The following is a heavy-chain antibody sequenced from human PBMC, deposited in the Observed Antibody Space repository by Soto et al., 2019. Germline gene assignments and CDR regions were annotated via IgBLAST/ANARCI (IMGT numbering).Heavy chain of an antibody. Sequence: GESRKISCKGSGYSFTSYWISWVRQMPGKGLEWMGRIDPSDSYTNYSPSFQGHVTISADKSISTAYLQWSSLKASDTAMYYCARGKYVDTAMGSFDYWGQGTLVTVSS. D-gene: IGHD5-18*01. CDR3: ARGKYVDTAMGSFDY. CDR2: IDPSDSYT. CDR1: GYSFTSYW. V-gene: IGHV5-10-1*01. J-gene: IGHJ4*02.